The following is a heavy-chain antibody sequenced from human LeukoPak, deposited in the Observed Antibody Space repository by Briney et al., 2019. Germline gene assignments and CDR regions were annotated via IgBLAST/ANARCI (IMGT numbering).Heavy chain of an antibody. J-gene: IGHJ4*02. CDR1: GGTFSSYA. CDR2: IIPILGIA. V-gene: IGHV1-69*04. CDR3: VSPYCSSTSCYDNWN. Sequence: GASVKVSCKASGGTFSSYAISWVRQAPGQGLEWMGRIIPILGIANYAQKFQGRVTITADKSTSTAYMELSSLRSEDTAVYYCVSPYCSSTSCYDNWNWGQGTLVTVSS. D-gene: IGHD2-2*01.